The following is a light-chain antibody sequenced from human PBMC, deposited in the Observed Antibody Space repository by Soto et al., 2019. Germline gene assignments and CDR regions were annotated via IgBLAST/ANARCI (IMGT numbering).Light chain of an antibody. V-gene: IGKV3-11*01. Sequence: ETVLTQSPATLSLSPGERGTLSCRASESVTNYLAWYQQKPGQAPRLLVYDASNRATGIPARFSGSGSGTDFTLTISSLEPEDFAVYYCQQRSNWPPLTFGGGTKVDI. CDR1: ESVTNY. CDR3: QQRSNWPPLT. CDR2: DAS. J-gene: IGKJ4*01.